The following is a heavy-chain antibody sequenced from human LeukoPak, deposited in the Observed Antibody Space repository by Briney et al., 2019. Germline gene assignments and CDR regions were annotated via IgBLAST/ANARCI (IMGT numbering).Heavy chain of an antibody. V-gene: IGHV3-21*06. J-gene: IGHJ4*02. CDR3: ARDEGVSFDY. Sequence: GGSLRLSCVTSGFTFSAYNMNWVRQAPGKGLEWVSCISSSSNYIYYADSVKGRFTISRDNAKNSLYLQMNSQRAEDTAVYYCARDEGVSFDYWGQGTLVTVSS. CDR2: ISSSSNYI. CDR1: GFTFSAYN.